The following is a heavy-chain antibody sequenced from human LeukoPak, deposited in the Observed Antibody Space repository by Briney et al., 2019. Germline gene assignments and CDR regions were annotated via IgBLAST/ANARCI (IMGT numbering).Heavy chain of an antibody. CDR2: INHSGST. CDR3: ARHRITMVRGAPRVYYMDV. Sequence: SETLSLTCAVYGGSFSGYYWSWIRQPPGKGLEWIGEINHSGSTNYNPSLKSRVTISVDTSKNQFSLKLSSVTAADTAVYYCARHRITMVRGAPRVYYMDVWGKGTTVTISS. CDR1: GGSFSGYY. V-gene: IGHV4-34*01. D-gene: IGHD3-10*01. J-gene: IGHJ6*03.